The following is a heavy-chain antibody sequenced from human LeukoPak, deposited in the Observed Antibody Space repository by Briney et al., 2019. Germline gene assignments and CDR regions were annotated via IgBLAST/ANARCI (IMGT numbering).Heavy chain of an antibody. CDR1: GFTFSSYE. V-gene: IGHV3-48*03. J-gene: IGHJ6*03. CDR2: IISSSSTI. CDR3: ARVGYSYGYSYYYYYMDV. D-gene: IGHD5-18*01. Sequence: GGSLRLSCAASGFTFSSYEMNWVRHAPGKGLEWVSYIISSSSTIYYADSVKGRFTISRDNAKNSLYLQINSLRTEDTAVYYCARVGYSYGYSYYYYYMDVWGKGTTVTVSS.